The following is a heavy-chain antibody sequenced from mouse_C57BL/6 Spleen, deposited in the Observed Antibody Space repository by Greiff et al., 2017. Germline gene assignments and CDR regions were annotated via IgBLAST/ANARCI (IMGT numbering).Heavy chain of an antibody. V-gene: IGHV1-50*01. CDR2: IDPSDSYT. CDR3: ARGGLITTVAFDY. D-gene: IGHD1-1*01. CDR1: GYTFTSYW. J-gene: IGHJ2*01. Sequence: QVQLQQPGAELVKPGASVKLSCKASGYTFTSYWMQWVKQRPGQGLEWIGEIDPSDSYTNYNQKFKGKATLTVDTSSSTAYMQLSSLTSEDSAVYYCARGGLITTVAFDYWGQGTTLTVSS.